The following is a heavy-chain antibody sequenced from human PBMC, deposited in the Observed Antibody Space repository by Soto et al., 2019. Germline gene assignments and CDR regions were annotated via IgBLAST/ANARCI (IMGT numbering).Heavy chain of an antibody. J-gene: IGHJ5*02. CDR1: GYTFTIYY. CDR2: INPSGGST. CDR3: ARDGFRSVVWFDP. Sequence: ASVKVSCKASGYTFTIYYMHWVRQAPGQGLEWMGIINPSGGSTTYAQKFQGRVTMTRDTSTSTVYMELSSLRSEDTAVYYCARDGFRSVVWFDPWGQGTLVTVSS. V-gene: IGHV1-46*01. D-gene: IGHD2-15*01.